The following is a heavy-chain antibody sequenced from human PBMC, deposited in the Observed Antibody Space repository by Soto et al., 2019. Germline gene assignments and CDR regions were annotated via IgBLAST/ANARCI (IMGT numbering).Heavy chain of an antibody. D-gene: IGHD3-10*01. V-gene: IGHV3-72*01. J-gene: IGHJ5*02. Sequence: EVQVVESGGGLVQPGGSLRLSCAASGFIFTNHYMDWVRQAPGKGVEWVGRARNKANSYTTDYAASVKGRFTISRDDSKISVYLQMDRLKIEDTALYYCGRVAVRGVKHNGFDPWGQGTLVTVSS. CDR1: GFIFTNHY. CDR2: ARNKANSYTT. CDR3: GRVAVRGVKHNGFDP.